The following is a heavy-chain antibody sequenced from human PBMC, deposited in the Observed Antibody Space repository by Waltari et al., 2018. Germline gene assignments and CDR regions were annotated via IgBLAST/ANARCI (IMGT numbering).Heavy chain of an antibody. V-gene: IGHV3-66*02. CDR3: SRGGHPNS. J-gene: IGHJ1*01. CDR1: GANIDSNY. Sequence: EVFLQQFGGGLVQPGGSLKLSCVVSGANIDSNYLNWLRQAPGKGLECISVIFADGTTHDSDSVRGRFVISRDKSENTLYLQMNIVRPDDSSVYYCSRGGHPNSWGQGTLVTVSS. CDR2: IFADGTT. D-gene: IGHD2-15*01.